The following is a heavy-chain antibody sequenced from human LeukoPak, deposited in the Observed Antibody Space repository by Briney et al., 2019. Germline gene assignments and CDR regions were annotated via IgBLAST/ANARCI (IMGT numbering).Heavy chain of an antibody. J-gene: IGHJ5*02. CDR1: GGSISSGDYY. CDR3: AINVRGGYNWFDP. D-gene: IGHD3-10*01. V-gene: IGHV4-30-4*01. Sequence: SETLSLTCTVSGGSISSGDYYWSWIRQPPGKGLEWIGYIYYSGSINQNPSLKSRVTISVDTSKNQFSLKLSSVTAADTAVYYCAINVRGGYNWFDPWGQGTLVTVSS. CDR2: IYYSGSI.